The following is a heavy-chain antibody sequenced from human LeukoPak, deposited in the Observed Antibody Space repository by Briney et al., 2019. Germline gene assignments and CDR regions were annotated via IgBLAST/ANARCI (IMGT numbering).Heavy chain of an antibody. V-gene: IGHV1-2*04. CDR2: INPNSGGS. D-gene: IGHD6-19*01. CDR1: GYTFTGYY. J-gene: IGHJ4*02. CDR3: ARGAGSSGSQPLDY. Sequence: ASVKVSCKASGYTFTGYYMHWVRQAPGQGLEWMGWINPNSGGSNYAQKFQGWVTMTRDTSISTAYMELSRLRSDDTAVYYCARGAGSSGSQPLDYWGQGTLVTVSS.